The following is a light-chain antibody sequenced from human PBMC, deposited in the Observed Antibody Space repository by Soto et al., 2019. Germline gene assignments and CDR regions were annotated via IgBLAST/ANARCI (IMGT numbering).Light chain of an antibody. V-gene: IGKV1-16*01. CDR3: QQYNPYSRT. J-gene: IGKJ1*01. Sequence: IPMTQPPSSLSASVGDRVTITCRASQGISSYLAWYQQKPGKAPKLLIYAASSLQSGVPSRFSGSGSGTDFTLTISSLQRDDFAIYYCQQYNPYSRTFGQGTKVDIK. CDR1: QGISSY. CDR2: AAS.